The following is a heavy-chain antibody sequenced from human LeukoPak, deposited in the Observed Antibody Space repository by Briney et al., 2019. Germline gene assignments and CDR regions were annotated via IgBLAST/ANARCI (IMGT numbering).Heavy chain of an antibody. CDR1: GFTFSSYG. V-gene: IGHV3-30*02. CDR2: IRYDGSNK. D-gene: IGHD3-10*01. J-gene: IGHJ6*03. Sequence: GGSLRLSCAASGFTFSSYGMHWVRQAPGKGLEWVAFIRYDGSNKYYADSVKGRFTISRDNSKNTLYLQMNSLRAEDTAVYYCAKDGPPGSYYMYYYYMDVWGKGTTVTISS. CDR3: AKDGPPGSYYMYYYYMDV.